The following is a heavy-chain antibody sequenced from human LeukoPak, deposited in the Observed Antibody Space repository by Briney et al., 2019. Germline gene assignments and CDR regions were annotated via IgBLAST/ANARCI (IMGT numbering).Heavy chain of an antibody. CDR1: GFTFSGHR. V-gene: IGHV3-74*01. J-gene: IGHJ4*02. Sequence: GGSLRLSCAASGFTFSGHRMHWVRQAPGKGLVWVSHINNDGSSTNYADSVKGRFTISRDNAKNTLYLQMNSLRAEDTAVYYCAPALTAMTFWGQGILVTVSS. CDR2: INNDGSST. D-gene: IGHD4-17*01. CDR3: APALTAMTF.